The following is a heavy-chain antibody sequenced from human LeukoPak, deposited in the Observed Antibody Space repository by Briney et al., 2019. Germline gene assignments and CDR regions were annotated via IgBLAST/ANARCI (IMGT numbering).Heavy chain of an antibody. D-gene: IGHD6-13*01. CDR3: AKRVSTSGVYLAPDFDY. J-gene: IGHJ4*02. CDR1: GVTSSSYG. CDR2: ISGSGDAT. V-gene: IGHV3-23*01. Sequence: VGSLRLSCGTSGVTSSSYGMSRVRESPGKGLKGGSIISGSGDATYYADSVKGRFTISRDNSKNTLYLQMNSLRAEGTAVYHCAKRVSTSGVYLAPDFDYWGQGNLVTVSS.